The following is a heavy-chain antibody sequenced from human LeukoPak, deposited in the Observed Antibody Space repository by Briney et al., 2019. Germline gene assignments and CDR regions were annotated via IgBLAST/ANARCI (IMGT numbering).Heavy chain of an antibody. CDR1: GFTFSSYE. CDR2: ISSSGSTI. CDR3: AGGAERYFDWLLSEYYFDY. V-gene: IGHV3-48*03. D-gene: IGHD3-9*01. J-gene: IGHJ4*02. Sequence: TGGSLRLSCAASGFTFSSYEMNWVRQAPGKGLEWVSYISSSGSTIYYADSVKGRFTISRDNAKNSLYLQMNSLRAEDTAVYYCAGGAERYFDWLLSEYYFDYWGQGTLVAVSS.